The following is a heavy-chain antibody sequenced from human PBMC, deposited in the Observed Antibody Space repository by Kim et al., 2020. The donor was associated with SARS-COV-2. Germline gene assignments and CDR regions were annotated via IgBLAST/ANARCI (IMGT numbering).Heavy chain of an antibody. V-gene: IGHV4-4*07. Sequence: SETLSLTCTVSGGSISSYYWRWIRQPAGKGLEWIGRIYTSGSTNYNPSLKSRVTMSVDTSKNQFSLKLSSVTAADTAVYYCAREGVGYYDILTPLTSVYYRMDVWGQGTTVTVSS. D-gene: IGHD3-9*01. CDR2: IYTSGST. CDR3: AREGVGYYDILTPLTSVYYRMDV. J-gene: IGHJ6*02. CDR1: GGSISSYY.